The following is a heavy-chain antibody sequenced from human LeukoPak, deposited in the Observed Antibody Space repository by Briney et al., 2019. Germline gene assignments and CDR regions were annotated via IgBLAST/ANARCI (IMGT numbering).Heavy chain of an antibody. CDR1: GDSVSSNSAA. CDR3: ARDLLLVYYYGSGSPTYYYYGMDV. J-gene: IGHJ6*02. CDR2: TYYRSKWYN. D-gene: IGHD3-10*01. V-gene: IGHV6-1*01. Sequence: PSQTLSLTCAISGDSVSSNSAAWHWIRQSPSRGLEWLGRTYYRSKWYNDYAVSVKSRITINPDTSKNQFSLQLNSVPHEDTAVYYRARDLLLVYYYGSGSPTYYYYGMDVWGQGTTVTVSS.